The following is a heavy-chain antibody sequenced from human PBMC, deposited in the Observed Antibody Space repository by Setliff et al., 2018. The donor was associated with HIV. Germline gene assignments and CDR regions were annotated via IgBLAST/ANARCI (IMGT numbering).Heavy chain of an antibody. Sequence: PSETLSLTCTVSAASIRNSYWTWIRQPAGKGLEWIGRIYPSGTINYNPSLKSRVTMSVDTSKNQFSLRLTSVSAADTALYYCAGSMGVTKGSWFEPWGQGTLVTVS. V-gene: IGHV4-4*07. CDR3: AGSMGVTKGSWFEP. D-gene: IGHD1-26*01. J-gene: IGHJ5*02. CDR2: IYPSGTI. CDR1: AASIRNSY.